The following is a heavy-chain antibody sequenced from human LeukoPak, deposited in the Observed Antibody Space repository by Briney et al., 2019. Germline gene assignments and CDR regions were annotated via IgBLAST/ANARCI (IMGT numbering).Heavy chain of an antibody. CDR3: AKDGCGSSYDEIGYFDS. J-gene: IGHJ4*02. V-gene: IGHV3-30*02. CDR2: IRIYGSQE. CDR1: GFTFSSYG. D-gene: IGHD3-3*01. Sequence: GGSLRLSCAASGFTFSSYGMHWLRHVPRTGLGRECFIRIYGSQEFYANSVKGRFTVSRDNFKETLYLHMNSLRPDDSGIYFCAKDGCGSSYDEIGYFDSWGQGTLVAVSS.